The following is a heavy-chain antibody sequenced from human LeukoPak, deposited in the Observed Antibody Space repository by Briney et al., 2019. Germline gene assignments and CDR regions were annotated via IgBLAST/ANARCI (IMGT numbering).Heavy chain of an antibody. V-gene: IGHV4-59*01. CDR3: ARGGLEGILFN. Sequence: SETLSLTCTVSGGSISSYYWSWIRQPPGKGLEWIGYIYYSGSTNYNPSLKSRVTISVDTSKNQFSLKLSSVTAADTAVYYFARGGLEGILFNWGQGTLVTVSS. CDR1: GGSISSYY. J-gene: IGHJ4*02. CDR2: IYYSGST. D-gene: IGHD2-21*01.